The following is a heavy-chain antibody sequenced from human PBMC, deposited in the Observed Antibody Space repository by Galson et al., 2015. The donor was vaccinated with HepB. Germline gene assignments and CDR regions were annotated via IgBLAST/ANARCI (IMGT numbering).Heavy chain of an antibody. CDR1: GGTFSSYA. V-gene: IGHV1-69*13. CDR2: IIPIFGTA. Sequence: SVKVSCKASGGTFSSYAISWGRQAPGQGLEWMGGIIPIFGTANYAQKFQGRVTITADESTSTAYMELSSLRSEDTAVYYCARRGGSGYYGPWYFDLWGRGTLVTVSS. J-gene: IGHJ2*01. CDR3: ARRGGSGYYGPWYFDL. D-gene: IGHD3-22*01.